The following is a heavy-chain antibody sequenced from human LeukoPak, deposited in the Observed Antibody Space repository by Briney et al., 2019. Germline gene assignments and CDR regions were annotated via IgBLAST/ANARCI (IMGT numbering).Heavy chain of an antibody. CDR2: ISGYNGNI. CDR3: ARVKEYSSSWYKDDAFDI. J-gene: IGHJ3*02. D-gene: IGHD6-13*01. Sequence: ASVKVSCKASGYTLTNYGISWVRQAPGQGLEWMGWISGYNGNINYAQKVQGRVTMTTDTSTSTAYMELRSLRSDDTAVYYCARVKEYSSSWYKDDAFDIWGQGTMVTVSS. V-gene: IGHV1-18*01. CDR1: GYTLTNYG.